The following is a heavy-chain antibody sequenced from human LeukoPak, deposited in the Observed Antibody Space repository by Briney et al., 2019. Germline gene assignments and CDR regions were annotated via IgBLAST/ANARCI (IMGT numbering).Heavy chain of an antibody. J-gene: IGHJ6*02. V-gene: IGHV1-69*01. CDR2: IIPIFGTT. CDR1: GGTFSSYA. CDR3: ARALRYDYDILTGHSQRPYYYYYYGMDV. D-gene: IGHD3-9*01. Sequence: SVKVSCKASGGTFSSYAISWVRQAPGQGLERMGGIIPIFGTTNYAQKFQGRVTLTADESTSTAYMELRRLRSEDTAVYYCARALRYDYDILTGHSQRPYYYYYYGMDVWGQGTTVTVSS.